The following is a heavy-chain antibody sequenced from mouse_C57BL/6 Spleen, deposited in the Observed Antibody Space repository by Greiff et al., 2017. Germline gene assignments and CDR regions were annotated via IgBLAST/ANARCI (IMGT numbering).Heavy chain of an antibody. D-gene: IGHD1-3*01. CDR2: IDPSDSYT. CDR3: ASSPLSSYFDY. CDR1: GYTFTSYW. V-gene: IGHV1-50*01. J-gene: IGHJ2*01. Sequence: QVQLQQSGAELVKPGASVKLSCKASGYTFTSYWMQWVKQRPGQGLEWIGEIDPSDSYTNYNQKFKGKATWTVDTSSSTAYMQLSSLTSEYSAVYYCASSPLSSYFDYWGQGTTLTVSS.